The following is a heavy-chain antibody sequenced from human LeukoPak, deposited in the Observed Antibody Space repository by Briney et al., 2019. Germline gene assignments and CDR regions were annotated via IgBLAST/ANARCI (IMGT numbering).Heavy chain of an antibody. CDR1: GYTFTGYY. Sequence: ASVKVSCKASGYTFTGYYMHWVRQAPGQRLEWMGWINPNSGGTNYAQKFQGRVTMTRDTSISTAYMELSRLRSDDTAVYYCARDTAMVTYWFDPWGQGTLVTVSS. V-gene: IGHV1-2*02. CDR3: ARDTAMVTYWFDP. D-gene: IGHD5-18*01. J-gene: IGHJ5*02. CDR2: INPNSGGT.